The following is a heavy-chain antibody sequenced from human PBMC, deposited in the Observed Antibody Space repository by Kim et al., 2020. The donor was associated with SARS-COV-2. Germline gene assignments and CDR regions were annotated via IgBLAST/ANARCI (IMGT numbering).Heavy chain of an antibody. J-gene: IGHJ6*02. CDR3: ARRIWDGMDV. V-gene: IGHV4-39*01. Sequence: STYYTPSLKSRVTISVDTSKNQFSLKLSSVTAADTAVYYCARRIWDGMDVWGQGTTVTVSS. D-gene: IGHD3-16*01. CDR2: ST.